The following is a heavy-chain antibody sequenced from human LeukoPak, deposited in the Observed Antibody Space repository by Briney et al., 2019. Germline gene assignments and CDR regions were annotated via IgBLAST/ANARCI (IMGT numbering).Heavy chain of an antibody. CDR2: ISAYNGNT. CDR3: ARDATVTTLRPLDY. Sequence: ASVKVSCKASGYTFTSYGISWVRQAPGQGLEWMGWISAYNGNTNYAQKLQGRVTMTTDTSTSTAYMELKSLRSDVTAVYYCARDATVTTLRPLDYWGQGTLVTVSS. D-gene: IGHD4-11*01. V-gene: IGHV1-18*01. CDR1: GYTFTSYG. J-gene: IGHJ4*02.